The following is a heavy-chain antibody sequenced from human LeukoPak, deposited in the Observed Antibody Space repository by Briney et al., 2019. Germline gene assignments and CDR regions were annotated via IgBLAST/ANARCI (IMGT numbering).Heavy chain of an antibody. V-gene: IGHV3-15*01. CDR3: TTDRYCSGGSCPKWAPFDY. CDR2: IKSKTDGGTT. CDR1: GFTFSNAW. J-gene: IGHJ4*02. Sequence: PGGSLRLSCAASGFTFSNAWMSWVRQAPGKGLEWVGRIKSKTDGGTTDYAAPVKGRFTISRDDSKNTLYLQMNSLKTEDTAVYYCTTDRYCSGGSCPKWAPFDYWGQGTLVTVSS. D-gene: IGHD2-15*01.